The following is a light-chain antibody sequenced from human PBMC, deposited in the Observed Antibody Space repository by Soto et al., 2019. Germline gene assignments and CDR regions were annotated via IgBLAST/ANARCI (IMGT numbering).Light chain of an antibody. V-gene: IGLV1-51*02. CDR2: ENN. CDR1: SSNIGNNY. CDR3: GTWDSSLSARRVV. J-gene: IGLJ2*01. Sequence: QSVLTQPPSVSAAPGQKVTISCSGSSSNIGNNYVSWYQQLPGTAPKLLIYENNKRPSGIPDRFSGSKSGTSATLGITGLQTGDEADYYCGTWDSSLSARRVVFGGGTKVTVL.